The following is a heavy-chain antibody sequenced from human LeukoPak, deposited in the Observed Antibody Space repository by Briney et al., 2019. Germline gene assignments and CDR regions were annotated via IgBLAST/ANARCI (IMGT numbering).Heavy chain of an antibody. J-gene: IGHJ3*02. CDR1: GYTLTELS. D-gene: IGHD6-19*01. Sequence: ASVKVSCKVSGYTLTELSMHWVRQAPGKGLEWMGGFDPEDGETLYAQKLQGRVTMTEDTSTDTAYMELSSLRSEDTAVYYCATAKYSSGWYGAFDIWGQGTMVTVS. V-gene: IGHV1-24*01. CDR3: ATAKYSSGWYGAFDI. CDR2: FDPEDGET.